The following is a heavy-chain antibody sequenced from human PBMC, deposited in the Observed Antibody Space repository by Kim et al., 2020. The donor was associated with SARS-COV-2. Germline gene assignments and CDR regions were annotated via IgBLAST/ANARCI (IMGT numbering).Heavy chain of an antibody. Sequence: RSDTYYVDSVKGRFTISRDIAKNSLSLQMNSLRDEDTAVYYCAGCHFDYWGQGILVTVSS. CDR3: AGCHFDY. J-gene: IGHJ4*02. CDR2: RSDT. V-gene: IGHV3-48*02.